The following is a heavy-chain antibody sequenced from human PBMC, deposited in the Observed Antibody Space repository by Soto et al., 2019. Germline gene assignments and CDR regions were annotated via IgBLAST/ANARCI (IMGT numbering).Heavy chain of an antibody. V-gene: IGHV3-33*01. D-gene: IGHD3-9*01. J-gene: IGHJ6*02. CDR1: GFTFSSYG. CDR2: IWYDGSNK. CDR3: ARDRELTYGMDV. Sequence: QVQLVESGGGVVQPGRSLRLSCAASGFTFSSYGMHWVRQAPGKGLEWVAVIWYDGSNKYYADSVKGRFTISRDNSKNTLYLQMNSLRVEDTAVYYCARDRELTYGMDVWGQGTTVTVSS.